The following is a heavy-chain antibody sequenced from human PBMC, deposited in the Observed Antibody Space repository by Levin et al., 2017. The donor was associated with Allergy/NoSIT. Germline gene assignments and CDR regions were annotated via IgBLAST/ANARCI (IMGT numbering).Heavy chain of an antibody. V-gene: IGHV3-23*01. J-gene: IGHJ4*02. CDR3: AKTWAARPGGFFDS. CDR1: GFTFSSYA. D-gene: IGHD6-6*01. CDR2: ISGSGGST. Sequence: GESLKISCAASGFTFSSYAMSWVRQAPGKGLEWVSAISGSGGSTYYADSVKGRFTISRDNSKNTLYLKMNSLRAEDTAVYYCAKTWAARPGGFFDSWGQGTLVTVSS.